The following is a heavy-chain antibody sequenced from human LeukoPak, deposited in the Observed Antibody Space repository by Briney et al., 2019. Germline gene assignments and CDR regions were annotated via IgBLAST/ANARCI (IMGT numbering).Heavy chain of an antibody. CDR3: AREGITAAADY. CDR2: IKQGGSEK. Sequence: GGSLRLSCAASGFTFSSYWMSWVRQAPGKGLEWVANIKQGGSEKYYVDSVKGRFTISRDNAKNSLYLQLNGLRAEDTAVYYCAREGITAAADYWGQGTLVTVSS. D-gene: IGHD6-13*01. CDR1: GFTFSSYW. V-gene: IGHV3-7*01. J-gene: IGHJ4*02.